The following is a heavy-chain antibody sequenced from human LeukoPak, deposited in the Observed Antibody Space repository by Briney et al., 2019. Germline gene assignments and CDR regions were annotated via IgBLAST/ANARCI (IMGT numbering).Heavy chain of an antibody. D-gene: IGHD3/OR15-3a*01. J-gene: IGHJ3*02. CDR3: ARHLDWDSGGDAFDI. Sequence: ASETLSLTCTVSGASISSYYWSWIRQPPGRGLEWIGYIHYSGSTRNNPSLKSRVTISVDTSKNQFSLKLTSVTAADTAVYYCARHLDWDSGGDAFDIWGQGTMVTVSS. V-gene: IGHV4-59*08. CDR1: GASISSYY. CDR2: IHYSGST.